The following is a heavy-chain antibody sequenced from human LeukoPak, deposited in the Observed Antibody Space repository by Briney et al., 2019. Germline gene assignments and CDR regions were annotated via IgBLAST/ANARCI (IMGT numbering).Heavy chain of an antibody. Sequence: GEALKISCKGSGYSFTSYWICWVRQMPGKGLEWMGIIYPGESDTRYSPSFQGQVTISADKSISTAYLQWSSLKASDTAMYYCARTGKRDRYCSSTSCLRIWFDPWGQGTLVTVSS. J-gene: IGHJ5*02. CDR1: GYSFTSYW. CDR2: IYPGESDT. CDR3: ARTGKRDRYCSSTSCLRIWFDP. V-gene: IGHV5-51*01. D-gene: IGHD2-2*01.